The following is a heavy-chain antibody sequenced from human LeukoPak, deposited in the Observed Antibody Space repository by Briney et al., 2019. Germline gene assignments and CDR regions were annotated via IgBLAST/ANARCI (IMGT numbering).Heavy chain of an antibody. CDR3: ARYGDGPKYWYFNL. V-gene: IGHV3-33*01. CDR2: ICSDGSKT. J-gene: IGHJ2*01. Sequence: GSSLRLSCAASGFTFSGYGMHWVRQTPGKGLEWVAVICSDGSKTIYADSVKGRFTTSRDNSTNTLYLQMNSLRSEDTAVYYCARYGDGPKYWYFNLWGRGTLVTVSS. D-gene: IGHD3-10*01. CDR1: GFTFSGYG.